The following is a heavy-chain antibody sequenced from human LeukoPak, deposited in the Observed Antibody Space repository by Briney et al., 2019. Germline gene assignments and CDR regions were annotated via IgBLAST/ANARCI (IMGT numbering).Heavy chain of an antibody. CDR3: ARVTYSSSVVWYYYYMDV. CDR1: GGSISSGGYY. D-gene: IGHD6-6*01. J-gene: IGHJ6*03. V-gene: IGHV4-30-2*01. CDR2: IYHSGST. Sequence: SETLSLTCTVSGGSISSGGYYWRWIRQPPGKGLEWIGYIYHSGSTYYNPSLKSRVSISVDRSKNQFSLKLSSVTAADTAVYYCARVTYSSSVVWYYYYMDVWGKGTTVTVSS.